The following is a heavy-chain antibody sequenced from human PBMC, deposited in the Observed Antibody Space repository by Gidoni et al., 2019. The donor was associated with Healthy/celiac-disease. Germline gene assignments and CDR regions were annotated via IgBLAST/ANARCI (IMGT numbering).Heavy chain of an antibody. Sequence: EVQLLEAGGGLVEPGGWLRRSCAASGFTFSSYALSWVRQAPGKGREWVSAISGSGGSTCYADSVKGRFTISRDNSKTTLYLHMNSLRAEDTAVYYCAKAGDSSGYYYFFDYWGQGTLVTVSS. D-gene: IGHD3-22*01. CDR3: AKAGDSSGYYYFFDY. CDR1: GFTFSSYA. J-gene: IGHJ4*02. V-gene: IGHV3-23*01. CDR2: ISGSGGST.